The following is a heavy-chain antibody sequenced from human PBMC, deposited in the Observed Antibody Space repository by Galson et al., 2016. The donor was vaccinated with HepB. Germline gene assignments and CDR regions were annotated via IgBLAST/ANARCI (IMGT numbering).Heavy chain of an antibody. CDR2: ISDSGSAI. D-gene: IGHD3-10*01. CDR3: SKGGQWFDPMRSAVDI. Sequence: SLRLSCAASGFTLTTYGMNWVRQAPGKGLEWVSYISDSGSAILYADSVKGRFTIFRDTAKNSLYLQMNSLRAEDTALYYCSKGGQWFDPMRSAVDIWGQGTIVTLSS. CDR1: GFTLTTYG. V-gene: IGHV3-48*01. J-gene: IGHJ3*02.